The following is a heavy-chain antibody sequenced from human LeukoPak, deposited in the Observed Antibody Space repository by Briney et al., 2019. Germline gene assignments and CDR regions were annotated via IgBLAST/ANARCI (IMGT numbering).Heavy chain of an antibody. CDR2: IRNKANGWTA. Sequence: GGSLRLSCLGSGXTFSDYAMAWGRQAPGKGLEWVGFIRNKANGWTADYAASVKGRFTISRDDSKPIAYLQMNSLKTEDTAVYYCSRAYSTGWLGINDYWGQGALVTVSS. J-gene: IGHJ4*02. CDR3: SRAYSTGWLGINDY. CDR1: GXTFSDYA. V-gene: IGHV3-49*04. D-gene: IGHD6-19*01.